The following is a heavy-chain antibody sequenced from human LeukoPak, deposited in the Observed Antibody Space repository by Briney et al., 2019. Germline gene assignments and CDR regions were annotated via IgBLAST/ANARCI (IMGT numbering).Heavy chain of an antibody. Sequence: SETLSLTCAVSGGSFSGYYWSWIRQPPGQGLEWIGEINHSGSTNYNPSLTSRVTISVDTSKNQFSLKLSSVTAADTAVYYCARVREYSSSYYYYYYYMDVWGKGTTVTVSS. CDR2: INHSGST. V-gene: IGHV4-34*01. D-gene: IGHD6-6*01. J-gene: IGHJ6*03. CDR1: GGSFSGYY. CDR3: ARVREYSSSYYYYYYYMDV.